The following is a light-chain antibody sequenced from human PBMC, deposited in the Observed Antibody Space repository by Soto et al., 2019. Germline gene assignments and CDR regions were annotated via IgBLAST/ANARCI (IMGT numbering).Light chain of an antibody. V-gene: IGKV3-15*01. Sequence: EIVMTQSPATLSVSPGERATLSCRASQSVSSNLAWYQQKPGQAPMLLIYGASTRATGIPARFSGSGSGTEFTLTISSLQSEDFAVYYCQQYNNWPLTFGGGNKVEIK. CDR3: QQYNNWPLT. CDR1: QSVSSN. J-gene: IGKJ4*01. CDR2: GAS.